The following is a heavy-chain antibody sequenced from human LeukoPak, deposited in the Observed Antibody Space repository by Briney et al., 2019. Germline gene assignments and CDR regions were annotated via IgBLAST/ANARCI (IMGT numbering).Heavy chain of an antibody. CDR1: GFTFSSYS. J-gene: IGHJ6*02. D-gene: IGHD1-26*01. CDR3: AREGIVGATSEGYYYYYGMDV. CDR2: ISSSSSYI. Sequence: GGSLRLSCAASGFTFSSYSMNWVRQAPGTGLEWVSSISSSSSYIYYADSVKGRFTISRDNAKNSLYLQMNSLRAEDTAVYYCAREGIVGATSEGYYYYYGMDVWGQGTTVTVSS. V-gene: IGHV3-21*01.